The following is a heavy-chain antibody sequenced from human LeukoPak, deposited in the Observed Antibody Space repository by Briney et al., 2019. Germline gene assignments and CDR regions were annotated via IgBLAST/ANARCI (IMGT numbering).Heavy chain of an antibody. J-gene: IGHJ5*02. V-gene: IGHV1-2*02. CDR1: GYTFTGYY. CDR2: INPNSGGT. Sequence: GASVKVSCKASGYTFTGYYMHWVRQAPGQGLEWMGWINPNSGGTNYAQKFQGRVTMTRDTSISTAYMELSRLRSDDTAVYYCARDQTPSDSSGWYAYWFDPWGQGTLVTVSS. D-gene: IGHD6-19*01. CDR3: ARDQTPSDSSGWYAYWFDP.